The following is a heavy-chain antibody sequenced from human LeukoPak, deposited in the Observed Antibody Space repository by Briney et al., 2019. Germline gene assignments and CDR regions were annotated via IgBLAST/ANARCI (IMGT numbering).Heavy chain of an antibody. CDR1: GFTFSAHY. J-gene: IGHJ6*02. Sequence: GGSLRLSCVASGFTFSAHYMDWVRQAAGKGLVWVSRINSDGSSTGYADSVKGRFTISRDNAKNTLYLQMNSLRDEETAVYYCARADYGGNPYYYGMGVWGQGTTVIVSS. CDR2: INSDGSST. D-gene: IGHD4-23*01. V-gene: IGHV3-74*01. CDR3: ARADYGGNPYYYGMGV.